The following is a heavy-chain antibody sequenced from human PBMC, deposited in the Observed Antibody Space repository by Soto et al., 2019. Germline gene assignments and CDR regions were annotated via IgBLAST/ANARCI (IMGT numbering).Heavy chain of an antibody. V-gene: IGHV4-39*01. D-gene: IGHD3-10*01. Sequence: QLQLQESGPGLVKPSETLSLTCTVSGGSISSSSYYWGWIRQPPGKGLEWIGSIYYSGSTYYNPSLKSRVAIAVDTSKNPFTLKLSAVTAADTAVYYCARHSSLVWFGELLYFDYWGQGTLVTVSS. CDR3: ARHSSLVWFGELLYFDY. CDR1: GGSISSSSYY. CDR2: IYYSGST. J-gene: IGHJ4*02.